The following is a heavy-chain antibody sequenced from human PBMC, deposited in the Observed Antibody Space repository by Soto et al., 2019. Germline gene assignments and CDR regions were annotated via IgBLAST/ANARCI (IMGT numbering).Heavy chain of an antibody. J-gene: IGHJ4*02. CDR3: ARDRKAARPSYLDY. D-gene: IGHD6-6*01. CDR1: RFTFSNYG. V-gene: IGHV3-33*01. CDR2: IWYDGSNK. Sequence: GGSLRLSCAASRFTFSNYGMHWVRQAPGKGLEWVAVIWYDGSNKYYADSVKGQFTISRDNSKNTLYLQMNSLRAGDTAVYYCARDRKAARPSYLDYWGQGTLVTVSS.